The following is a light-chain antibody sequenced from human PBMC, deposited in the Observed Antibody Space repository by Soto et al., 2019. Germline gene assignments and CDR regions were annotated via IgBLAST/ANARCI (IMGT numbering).Light chain of an antibody. J-gene: IGKJ5*01. Sequence: EIVMTQSPGTLSVSPGERATLSCRASQSVRSKLAWYQQKPGQAPRLLIYDASTRATGIPARFSGSGSGTELTLTIRSLQSEDFAVYYCQQYNNWPPITFGQGTRLEIK. CDR2: DAS. CDR3: QQYNNWPPIT. CDR1: QSVRSK. V-gene: IGKV3-15*01.